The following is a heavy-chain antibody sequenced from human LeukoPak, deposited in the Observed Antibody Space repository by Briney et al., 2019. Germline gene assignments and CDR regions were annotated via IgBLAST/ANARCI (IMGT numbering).Heavy chain of an antibody. V-gene: IGHV3-23*01. CDR3: AKGHYDFRDY. CDR2: ITGDDST. D-gene: IGHD3-3*01. Sequence: GGSLRLSCAASGFTFGTFAFSWVRQAPGKGLGWVSSITGDDSTYYADSVKGRFTISRDTSSNTLYLQMNSLRAEDTALYYCAKGHYDFRDYWGQGTLVTVSS. J-gene: IGHJ4*02. CDR1: GFTFGTFA.